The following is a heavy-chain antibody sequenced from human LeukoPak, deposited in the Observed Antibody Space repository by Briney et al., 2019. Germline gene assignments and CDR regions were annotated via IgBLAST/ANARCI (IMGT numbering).Heavy chain of an antibody. Sequence: SETLSLTCAVSGGSISSGGYSWSWIRQPPGKGLEWIGYIYYSGSTYYNPSLKSRVTISVDTSKNQFSLKLSSVTAADTAVYYCARGLRWSDAFGIWGQGTMVTVSS. CDR3: ARGLRWSDAFGI. J-gene: IGHJ3*02. D-gene: IGHD4-23*01. CDR2: IYYSGST. CDR1: GGSISSGGYS. V-gene: IGHV4-30-4*07.